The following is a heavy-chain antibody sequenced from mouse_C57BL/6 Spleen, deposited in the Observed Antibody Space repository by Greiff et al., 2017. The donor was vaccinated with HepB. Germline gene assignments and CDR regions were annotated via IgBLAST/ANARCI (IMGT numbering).Heavy chain of an antibody. D-gene: IGHD1-1*01. CDR1: GFTFSDYG. J-gene: IGHJ3*01. CDR3: ARRGLNYGSSWFAY. CDR2: ISSGSSTI. Sequence: EVMLVESGGGLVKPGGSLKLSCAASGFTFSDYGMHWVRQAPEKGLEWVAYISSGSSTIYYADTVKGRFTISRDNAKNTLFLQMTSLRSEDTAMYYSARRGLNYGSSWFAYWGQGTLVTVSA. V-gene: IGHV5-17*01.